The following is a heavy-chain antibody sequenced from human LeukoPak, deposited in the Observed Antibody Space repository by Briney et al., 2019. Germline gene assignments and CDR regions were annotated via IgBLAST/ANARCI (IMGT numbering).Heavy chain of an antibody. Sequence: SEALSLTCTVSGGSISSQSWNWIRQPVGKGLEWIGRIYASGTTNYNPSLKSGVNVSVETFQNQFSLKLSSVTAADTAGYYCAIYVIPVTTKNDVYACDVWGQGTMVTVSS. D-gene: IGHD1-7*01. CDR3: AIYVIPVTTKNDVYACDV. CDR1: GGSISSQS. CDR2: IYASGTT. J-gene: IGHJ3*01. V-gene: IGHV4-4*07.